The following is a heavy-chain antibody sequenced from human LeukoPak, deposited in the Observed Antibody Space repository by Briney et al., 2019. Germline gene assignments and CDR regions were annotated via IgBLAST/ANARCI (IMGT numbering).Heavy chain of an antibody. V-gene: IGHV3-30*03. CDR1: GFTFSSYG. CDR3: ARDHQLDC. Sequence: GGSLRLSCATSGFTFSSYGMHWVRQAPGKGLEWVAVISYDGSNKYYADSVKGRFTISRGNSKNTLYLQMNSLRAEDTAVYYCARDHQLDCWGQGTLVTVSS. CDR2: ISYDGSNK. J-gene: IGHJ4*02.